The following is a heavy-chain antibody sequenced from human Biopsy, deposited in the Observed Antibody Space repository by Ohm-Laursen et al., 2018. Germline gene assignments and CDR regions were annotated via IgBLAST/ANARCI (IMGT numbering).Heavy chain of an antibody. D-gene: IGHD6-19*01. CDR3: ARGMRSSGWPYFDS. V-gene: IGHV4-61*01. J-gene: IGHJ4*02. CDR2: IYDRGSTA. CDR1: GDSVSSGSFY. Sequence: SETLSLTCPVSGDSVSSGSFYWTSIRQPPGQGLEYIGYIYDRGSTANYNPSLESRVTMSVDMPKNQFSLKLSSVTAADTAIYYCARGMRSSGWPYFDSWGQGTLVTVSS.